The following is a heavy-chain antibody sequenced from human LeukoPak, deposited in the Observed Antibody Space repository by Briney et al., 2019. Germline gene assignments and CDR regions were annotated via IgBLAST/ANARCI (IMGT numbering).Heavy chain of an antibody. Sequence: PSETLSLTCIVSGGSISSSSYYWGWIRQPPGKGLEWIGSIYYSGSTSYYPSLKSRVTISVDKSKNQFSLKLSSVTAADTAVYYCARVDYDFWSGSFDYWGQGTLVTVSS. CDR3: ARVDYDFWSGSFDY. V-gene: IGHV4-39*07. CDR2: IYYSGST. CDR1: GGSISSSSYY. J-gene: IGHJ4*02. D-gene: IGHD3-3*01.